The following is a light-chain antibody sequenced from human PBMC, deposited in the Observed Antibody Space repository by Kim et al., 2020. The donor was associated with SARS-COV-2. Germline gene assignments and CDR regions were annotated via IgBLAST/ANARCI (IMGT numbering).Light chain of an antibody. CDR2: EVS. Sequence: QSALTQPPSASGSPGQSVTISCTGTSSDIGDYKYVSWYQQHPGKAPHLMIYEVSKWPSGVPDRFSGSKSGNTASLTVSVLQAEDEADYYCSSYAGSNNWVFGGGTQLTVL. J-gene: IGLJ3*02. CDR3: SSYAGSNNWV. V-gene: IGLV2-8*01. CDR1: SSDIGDYKY.